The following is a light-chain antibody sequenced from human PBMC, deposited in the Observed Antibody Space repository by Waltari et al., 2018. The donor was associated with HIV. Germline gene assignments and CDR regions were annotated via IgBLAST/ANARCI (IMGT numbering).Light chain of an antibody. Sequence: QSALTQPASLSGSPGQSLTISCTGTSSDVVGYNYVSWYQQHPGKAPKLMIYEVSNRPSGVSNRFSGSKSGNTASLTISGLQAEDEADYYCSSYTSSSTRVFGGGTNLTVL. CDR1: SSDVVGYNY. CDR3: SSYTSSSTRV. V-gene: IGLV2-14*01. CDR2: EVS. J-gene: IGLJ3*02.